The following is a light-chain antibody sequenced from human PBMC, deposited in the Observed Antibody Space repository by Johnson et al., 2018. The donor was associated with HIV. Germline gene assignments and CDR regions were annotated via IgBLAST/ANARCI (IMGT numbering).Light chain of an antibody. CDR2: DNN. V-gene: IGLV1-51*01. J-gene: IGLJ1*01. Sequence: QSVLTQPPSVSAAPGQKVTISCSGSSSNIGINSVSWYQQVPGTAPKLLIYDNNKRPSGIPDRFSGSKSGTSATLGITALQTGDEADYYCGTWDSSLSAGVFGTWTKVTVL. CDR3: GTWDSSLSAGV. CDR1: SSNIGINS.